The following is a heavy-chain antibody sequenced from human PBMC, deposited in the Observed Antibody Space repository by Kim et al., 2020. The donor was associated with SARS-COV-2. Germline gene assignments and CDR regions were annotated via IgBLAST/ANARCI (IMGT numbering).Heavy chain of an antibody. D-gene: IGHD3-22*01. Sequence: GGSLRLSCAASGFTFSSYGMHWVRQAPGKGLEWVAVISYDGSNEYYADSVKGRFTISRDNSKNTLYLQMNSLRAEDTAVYYCATRGDSSGYYYTTSSPFGFGGQGQRVTVTS. CDR1: GFTFSSYG. CDR3: ATRGDSSGYYYTTSSPFGF. CDR2: ISYDGSNE. V-gene: IGHV3-30*03. J-gene: IGHJ4*02.